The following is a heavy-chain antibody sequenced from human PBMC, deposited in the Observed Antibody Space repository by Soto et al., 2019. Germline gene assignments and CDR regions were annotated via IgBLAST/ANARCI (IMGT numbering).Heavy chain of an antibody. CDR2: IYWDDDK. Sequence: QITLNESGPTQVKPRQTLTLTCTFSGFSLTTSGVGVGWIRQSPGKAPEWLALIYWDDDKRYSPSLKSRLTITKDTSKNPVVLTIADLDPADTATYFRAHRVLRTVFGLVTTTAIYFDFWGQGTPVAVSS. CDR3: AHRVLRTVFGLVTTTAIYFDF. CDR1: GFSLTTSGVG. V-gene: IGHV2-5*02. D-gene: IGHD3-3*01. J-gene: IGHJ4*02.